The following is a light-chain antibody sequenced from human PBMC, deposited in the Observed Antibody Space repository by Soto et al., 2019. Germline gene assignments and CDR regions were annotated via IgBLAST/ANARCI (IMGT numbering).Light chain of an antibody. CDR2: AAS. Sequence: DIQMTQSPSSPSASLGDRVTLTCRASQSISSYLNWYQQKPGKAPKLLIYAASTLQSGVPSRFSGSGSGTDFTLTISSLQPEDFATYYCQQSYSTPRTFGQGTKVDIK. CDR3: QQSYSTPRT. J-gene: IGKJ1*01. V-gene: IGKV1-39*01. CDR1: QSISSY.